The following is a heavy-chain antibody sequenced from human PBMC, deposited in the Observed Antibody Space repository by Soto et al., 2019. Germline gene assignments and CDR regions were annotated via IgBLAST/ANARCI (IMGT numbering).Heavy chain of an antibody. CDR2: ISSSSSYI. J-gene: IGHJ4*02. V-gene: IGHV3-21*01. CDR3: ARGSGSSSGY. Sequence: PGGSLRLSCAASGFTLRSYSINWVRQAPGKGLEWVSSISSSSSYIYYAGSVKGRFTISRDNAKNSLYLQMNSLRAEDTAVYYCARGSGSSSGYWGQGTLVTVSS. D-gene: IGHD6-13*01. CDR1: GFTLRSYS.